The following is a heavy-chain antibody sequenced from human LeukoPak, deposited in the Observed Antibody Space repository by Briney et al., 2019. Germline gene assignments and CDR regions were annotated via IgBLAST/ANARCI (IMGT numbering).Heavy chain of an antibody. J-gene: IGHJ4*02. CDR2: IHWKGDST. CDR3: ARPFGGATYRFDY. V-gene: IGHV3-20*04. D-gene: IGHD3-16*01. CDR1: GFTFDDYG. Sequence: GGSLRLSCAASGFTFDDYGMSWVRQAPGKGLEWVSGIHWKGDSTSYADSVKGRFTISRDNAKKSLYLQMNSLRAEDTAVYYCARPFGGATYRFDYWGQGILVTVSS.